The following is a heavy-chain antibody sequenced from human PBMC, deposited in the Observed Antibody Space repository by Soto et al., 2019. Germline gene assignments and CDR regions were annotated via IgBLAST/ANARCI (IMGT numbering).Heavy chain of an antibody. CDR1: GFTFSSYW. V-gene: IGHV3-7*01. CDR3: ARDHHRYSGYDYVDY. CDR2: IKQDGSEK. J-gene: IGHJ4*02. D-gene: IGHD5-12*01. Sequence: QPGGSLRLSCAASGFTFSSYWMSWVRQAPGKGLEWVANIKQDGSEKYYVDSVKGRFTISRDNAKNSLYLQMNSLRAEDTAVYYCARDHHRYSGYDYVDYWGQGTLVTVSS.